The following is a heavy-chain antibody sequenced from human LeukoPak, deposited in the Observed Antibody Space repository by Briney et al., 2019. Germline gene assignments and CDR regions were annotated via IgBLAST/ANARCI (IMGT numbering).Heavy chain of an antibody. CDR3: ARDKIVGASKFDY. CDR2: IKQDESEK. V-gene: IGHV3-7*01. D-gene: IGHD1-26*01. J-gene: IGHJ4*02. Sequence: GGSPRLSCAVSGFTFSNYWMSWVRQAPGKGLEWVAHIKQDESEKYYVDSVKGRFTISRDNAKNSLYLQMNSLRAEDTAIYYCARDKIVGASKFDYWGQGTLVTVSS. CDR1: GFTFSNYW.